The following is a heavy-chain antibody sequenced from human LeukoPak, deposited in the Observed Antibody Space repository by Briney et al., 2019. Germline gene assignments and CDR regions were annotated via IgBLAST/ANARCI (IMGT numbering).Heavy chain of an antibody. Sequence: GGSLRLSCAASGFTFSSYWMSWVRQAPGKGLEWVANIKQDGSKKNYVDSVKGRFTISRDNAKNSLSLQMNSLRADDTAVYYCARGRPHGNDYWGQGTLVTVSS. J-gene: IGHJ4*02. CDR3: ARGRPHGNDY. CDR2: IKQDGSKK. CDR1: GFTFSSYW. D-gene: IGHD4-23*01. V-gene: IGHV3-7*03.